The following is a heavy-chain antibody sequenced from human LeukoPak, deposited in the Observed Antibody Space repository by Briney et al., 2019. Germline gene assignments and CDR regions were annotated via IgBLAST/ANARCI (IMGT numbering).Heavy chain of an antibody. D-gene: IGHD2-2*01. CDR3: ARLGDTRDIVVASDY. CDR1: GFTFSSYS. Sequence: GGSLRLSCAASGFTFSSYSMNWVRQAPGKGLEWVSSISSSSYIYYADSVKGRSTISRDNAKNSLYLQMNSLRAEDTAVYYCARLGDTRDIVVASDYWGQGTLVTVSS. J-gene: IGHJ4*02. V-gene: IGHV3-21*01. CDR2: ISSSSYI.